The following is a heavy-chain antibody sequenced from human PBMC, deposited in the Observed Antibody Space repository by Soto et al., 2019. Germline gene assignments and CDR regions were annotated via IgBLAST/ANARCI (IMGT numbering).Heavy chain of an antibody. CDR3: ARDVEVVAATPTHYFDY. V-gene: IGHV4-31*03. Sequence: PSETLSLTCTVSGGSISSGGYYWSWIRQHPGKGLEWIGYIYYSGSTYYNPSLKSRVTISVDTSKNQFSLKLSSVTAADTAVYYCARDVEVVAATPTHYFDYWGQGTLVTVSS. J-gene: IGHJ4*02. D-gene: IGHD2-15*01. CDR2: IYYSGST. CDR1: GGSISSGGYY.